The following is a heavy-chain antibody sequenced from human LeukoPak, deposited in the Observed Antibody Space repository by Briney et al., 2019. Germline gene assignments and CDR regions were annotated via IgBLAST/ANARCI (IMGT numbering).Heavy chain of an antibody. V-gene: IGHV3-53*01. D-gene: IGHD6-13*01. J-gene: IGHJ1*01. Sequence: PGGSLRLSCAASGFIVSSNCMSWVRQAPGKGLEWVSVIYSGGNTYHADSVKGRFTVSRDNSKNTVYLQMDSLRVEDTAVYYCARFNEQQMYFQHWGQGTLVSVSS. CDR1: GFIVSSNC. CDR3: ARFNEQQMYFQH. CDR2: IYSGGNT.